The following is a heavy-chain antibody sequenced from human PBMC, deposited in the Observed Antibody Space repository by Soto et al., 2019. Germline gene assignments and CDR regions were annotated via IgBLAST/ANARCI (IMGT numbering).Heavy chain of an antibody. CDR2: IYYSGST. V-gene: IGHV4-39*01. Sequence: SETLSLTCTVSGGSISSSSYYWGWIRQPPGKGLEWIGSIYYSGSTYYNPSLKSRVTISVDTSKNQFSLKLSSVTAADTAVYYCARGAVAGIYYWGQGTLVTVSS. J-gene: IGHJ4*02. CDR1: GGSISSSSYY. D-gene: IGHD6-19*01. CDR3: ARGAVAGIYY.